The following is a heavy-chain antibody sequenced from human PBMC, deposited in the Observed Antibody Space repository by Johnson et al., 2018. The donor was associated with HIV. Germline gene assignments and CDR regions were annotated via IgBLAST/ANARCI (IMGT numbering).Heavy chain of an antibody. D-gene: IGHD6-19*01. CDR3: AKDMQWVATTVCDAFDI. Sequence: QVQLVESGGGLVKPGGSLRLSCAASGFTFSDYYMSWIRQAPGKGLEWVSYISSSGSTIYYADSVKGRFTISRDTDKNPLYLQLKSLRAEQTAVYYCAKDMQWVATTVCDAFDIWGQGTMVTVSS. V-gene: IGHV3-11*04. J-gene: IGHJ3*02. CDR2: ISSSGSTI. CDR1: GFTFSDYY.